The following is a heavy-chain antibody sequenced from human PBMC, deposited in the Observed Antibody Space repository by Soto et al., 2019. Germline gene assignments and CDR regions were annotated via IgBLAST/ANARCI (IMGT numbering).Heavy chain of an antibody. J-gene: IGHJ4*02. CDR1: GYTFINYH. CDR2: INPNGGST. CDR3: ALPKNTLGWYNF. D-gene: IGHD6-19*01. Sequence: QVQAVQSGAEVKKPGASVKVSCKTSGYTFINYHVHWVRQAPGQGLEWLGAINPNGGSTTYAQHLQGRVTMTSDTSTSTAYMEMSSLKSEDTDVYYCALPKNTLGWYNFWGQGTLVTVS. V-gene: IGHV1-46*01.